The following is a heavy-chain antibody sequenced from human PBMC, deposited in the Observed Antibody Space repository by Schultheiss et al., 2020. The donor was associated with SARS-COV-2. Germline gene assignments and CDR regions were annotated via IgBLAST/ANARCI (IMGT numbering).Heavy chain of an antibody. CDR3: AKTYGSVGRIRGWSDP. J-gene: IGHJ5*02. D-gene: IGHD2/OR15-2a*01. CDR2: IYYSGTT. CDR1: GGSISSGGYS. V-gene: IGHV4-61*08. Sequence: SQTLSLTCAVSGGSISSGGYSWSWIRQPPGKGLEWIGYIYYSGTTNYNPSLKSRVTLSLDTSNNEISLKLSSVTAADTAIYYCAKTYGSVGRIRGWSDPWGRGMLVTVSS.